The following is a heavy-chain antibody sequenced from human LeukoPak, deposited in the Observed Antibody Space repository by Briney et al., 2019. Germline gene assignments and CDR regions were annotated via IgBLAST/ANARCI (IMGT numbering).Heavy chain of an antibody. Sequence: ASVRVSCKASGGTFSSYAISWVRQAPGQGLEWMGGIIPIFGTANYAQKFQGRVTITTDESTSTAYMELSSLRSEDTAVYYCARVVIAALSGLYYYYYMDVWGKGTTVTVSS. CDR1: GGTFSSYA. V-gene: IGHV1-69*05. CDR3: ARVVIAALSGLYYYYYMDV. CDR2: IIPIFGTA. J-gene: IGHJ6*03. D-gene: IGHD6-6*01.